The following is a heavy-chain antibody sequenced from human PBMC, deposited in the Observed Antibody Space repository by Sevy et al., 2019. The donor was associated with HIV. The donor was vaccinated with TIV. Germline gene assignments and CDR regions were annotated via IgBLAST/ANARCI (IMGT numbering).Heavy chain of an antibody. CDR2: INPSGGST. D-gene: IGHD3-3*01. CDR3: ARVGDNDFWSGYSSDAVGMDV. J-gene: IGHJ6*02. CDR1: GYTFTSYY. Sequence: ASVKVSCKASGYTFTSYYMHWVRQAPGQGLEWMGIINPSGGSTSYAQKFQGRVTMTRDRSTSTVYMELSSLRSEDTAVYYCARVGDNDFWSGYSSDAVGMDVWGQGTTVTVSS. V-gene: IGHV1-46*03.